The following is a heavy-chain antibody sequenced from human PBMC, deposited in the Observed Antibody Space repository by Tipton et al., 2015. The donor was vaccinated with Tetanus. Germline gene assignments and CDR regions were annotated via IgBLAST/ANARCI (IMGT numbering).Heavy chain of an antibody. V-gene: IGHV3-21*01. D-gene: IGHD3-10*01. CDR2: ITGSGHI. CDR1: GFTLTTYS. Sequence: SLRLSCAASGFTLTTYSINWFRQAPGKGLEWVSSITGSGHITYADSVKGRFTISRDNAKNSVYLQMNSLTLEDTAVYYCARAPGLLIDLWGQGTLVSVSS. CDR3: ARAPGLLIDL. J-gene: IGHJ5*02.